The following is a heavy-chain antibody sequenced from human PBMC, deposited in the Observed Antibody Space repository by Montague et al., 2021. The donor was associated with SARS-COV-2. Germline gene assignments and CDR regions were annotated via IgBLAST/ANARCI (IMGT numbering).Heavy chain of an antibody. CDR2: LSYDGSNK. Sequence: SLRLSCAASGFTFSSYAMHWVRQAPGKGLEWVAVLSYDGSNKYYVDSVKGRLTISRDNSKNTLFLQMNSLRAEDTAVYYCARDPLLTIFGSYYYYYMDVWGKGTTVTVSS. D-gene: IGHD3-3*01. V-gene: IGHV3-30*04. J-gene: IGHJ6*03. CDR1: GFTFSSYA. CDR3: ARDPLLTIFGSYYYYYMDV.